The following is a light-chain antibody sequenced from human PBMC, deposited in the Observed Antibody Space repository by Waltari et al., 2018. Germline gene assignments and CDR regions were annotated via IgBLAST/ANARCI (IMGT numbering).Light chain of an antibody. CDR2: GAS. J-gene: IGKJ1*01. CDR3: QHYVSLPVT. CDR1: QSVSMA. Sequence: EIVLTQSQGTLSLSPGERATLSCRASQSVSMALAWYQQNPGQAPRLLIYGASNRATGIPDRFSGSGSGTDFSLIISRLEPEDFAVYYCQHYVSLPVTFGQGTKVEIK. V-gene: IGKV3-20*01.